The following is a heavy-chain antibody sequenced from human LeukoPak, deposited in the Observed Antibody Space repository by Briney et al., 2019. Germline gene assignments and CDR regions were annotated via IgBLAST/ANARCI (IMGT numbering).Heavy chain of an antibody. V-gene: IGHV1-46*03. J-gene: IGHJ4*02. CDR1: GYTFTGYY. CDR2: INPSGGST. Sequence: ASVKVSXKASGYTFTGYYMHWVRQALGQGLEWMGIINPSGGSTSYAQKFQGRVTMTRDTSTSTVYMELSSLRSEDTAVYYCAREVAHLYGSGSPIDYWGQGTLVTVSS. CDR3: AREVAHLYGSGSPIDY. D-gene: IGHD3-10*01.